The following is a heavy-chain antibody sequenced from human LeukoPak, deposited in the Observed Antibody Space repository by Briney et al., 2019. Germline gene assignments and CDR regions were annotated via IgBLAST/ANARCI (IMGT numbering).Heavy chain of an antibody. CDR1: GFTVSSSY. J-gene: IGHJ3*02. CDR2: IYSGGST. CDR3: ARGTFYGGDSPFAFDI. Sequence: PGGSLRLSCAASGFTVSSSYMSWVRQAPGKGLEWVSAIYSGGSTYYADSVKGRFTISRDNSKNTLYFQMNSLRAEDTAVYYCARGTFYGGDSPFAFDIWGQGTMVTVSS. V-gene: IGHV3-66*01. D-gene: IGHD4-23*01.